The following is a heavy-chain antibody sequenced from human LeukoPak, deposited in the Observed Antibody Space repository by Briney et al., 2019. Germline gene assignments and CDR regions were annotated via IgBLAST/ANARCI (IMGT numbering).Heavy chain of an antibody. CDR2: IYYSGST. J-gene: IGHJ2*01. D-gene: IGHD2-2*03. Sequence: PSETLSLTCTVSGGSISSSSYYWGWIRQPPGKGLEWIGSIYYSGSTYYNPSLKSRVTISADTSKNQFSLQLNSVTPEDTAVYYCARHFGYSSFWHHWFFDVWGRGTLVTVSS. CDR3: ARHFGYSSFWHHWFFDV. V-gene: IGHV4-39*01. CDR1: GGSISSSSYY.